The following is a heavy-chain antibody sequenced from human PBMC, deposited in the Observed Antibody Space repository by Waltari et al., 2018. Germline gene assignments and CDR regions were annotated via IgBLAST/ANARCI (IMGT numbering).Heavy chain of an antibody. CDR1: GGSISSSSYY. CDR2: IYYRGGT. CDR3: ARLERLPDH. J-gene: IGHJ4*02. Sequence: QLQLQESGPGLVKPSETLSLTCTVSGGSISSSSYYWGWIRQPPGKGLEWIGSIYYRGGTHYNPSLKSRVTISVDTSKNQFSLKLSSVTAADTAVYYCARLERLPDHWGQGTLVTVSS. D-gene: IGHD3-16*01. V-gene: IGHV4-39*01.